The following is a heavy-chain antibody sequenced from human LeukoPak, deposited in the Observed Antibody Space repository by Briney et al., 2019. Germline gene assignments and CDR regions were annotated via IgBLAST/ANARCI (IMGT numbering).Heavy chain of an antibody. CDR2: MNPNSGNT. D-gene: IGHD2-15*01. Sequence: GVSVKVSCKASGYTFTSYGISWVRQAPGQGLEWMGWMNPNSGNTGYAQKFQGRVTMTRNTSISTAYMELSSLRSEDTAVYYCASALGYCSGGSCYSDYYYGMDVWGQGTTVTVSS. CDR3: ASALGYCSGGSCYSDYYYGMDV. J-gene: IGHJ6*02. V-gene: IGHV1-8*02. CDR1: GYTFTSYG.